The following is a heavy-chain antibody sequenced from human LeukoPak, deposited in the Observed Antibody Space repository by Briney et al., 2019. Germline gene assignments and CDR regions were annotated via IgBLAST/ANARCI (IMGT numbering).Heavy chain of an antibody. CDR1: GYSISSGYL. Sequence: PSETLSLTCTVSGYSISSGYLWGWIRQPPGKGLEWIGSTYHGGTTYSNPSLKSRDIISEDTSKNQFSLKLSSVTAADTAVYYCARGSGDWTYYFDYWGQGTLVTVSS. J-gene: IGHJ4*02. D-gene: IGHD2-21*02. CDR2: TYHGGTT. V-gene: IGHV4-38-2*02. CDR3: ARGSGDWTYYFDY.